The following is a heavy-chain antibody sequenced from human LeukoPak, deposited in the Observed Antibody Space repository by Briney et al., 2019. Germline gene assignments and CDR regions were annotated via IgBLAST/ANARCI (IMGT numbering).Heavy chain of an antibody. J-gene: IGHJ4*02. Sequence: GGSLRLSCAASGFTFSSYEMNWVRQAPGKGLEWVSYISSSGSTIYYADSVKGRFTISRDNAKNSLYLQMNSLRAEDTAVYYCARDLTAVAANENYWGQGTLVTVSS. CDR2: ISSSGSTI. D-gene: IGHD6-19*01. CDR3: ARDLTAVAANENY. CDR1: GFTFSSYE. V-gene: IGHV3-48*03.